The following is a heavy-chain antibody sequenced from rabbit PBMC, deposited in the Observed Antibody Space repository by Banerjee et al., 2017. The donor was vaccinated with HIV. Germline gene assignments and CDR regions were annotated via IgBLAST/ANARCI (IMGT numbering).Heavy chain of an antibody. Sequence: QSLEESGGDLVKPGASLTLTCTASGFSFSSSYFMCWVRQAPGKGLEWISCIDAGSSGITFYASWAKGRFTISKTSSTTVTLQMTSLTAADTATYFCARENVGGYGYSLWGPGTLVTVS. CDR3: ARENVGGYGYSL. J-gene: IGHJ4*01. V-gene: IGHV1S40*01. CDR1: GFSFSSSYF. D-gene: IGHD6-1*01. CDR2: IDAGSSGIT.